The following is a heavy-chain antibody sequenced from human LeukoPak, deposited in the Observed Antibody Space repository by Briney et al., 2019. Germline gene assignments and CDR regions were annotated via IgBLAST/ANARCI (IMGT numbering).Heavy chain of an antibody. CDR3: ANKVNTVTTADY. Sequence: GGSLRLSCAASGFSFSSYAMSWVRQAPGKRLEWVSAISGSGDSKLYADSVKGRPTISRDNSKNTLYLQMNSLRAEDTAVYYCANKVNTVTTADYWGQGTLVTVSS. CDR2: ISGSGDSK. J-gene: IGHJ4*02. CDR1: GFSFSSYA. D-gene: IGHD4-17*01. V-gene: IGHV3-23*01.